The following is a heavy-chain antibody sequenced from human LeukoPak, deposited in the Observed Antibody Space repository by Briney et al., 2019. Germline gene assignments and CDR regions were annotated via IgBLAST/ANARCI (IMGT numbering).Heavy chain of an antibody. CDR1: GYTFTSYD. V-gene: IGHV1-8*01. D-gene: IGHD3-22*01. CDR3: ARIYFEGITMIVVVPGDY. J-gene: IGHJ4*02. CDR2: MNPNSGNT. Sequence: ASVKVSCKASGYTFTSYDINWVRQATGQGLEWMGWMNPNSGNTGYAQKFQGRVTMTRNTSISTAYMELSSLRSDDTAVYYCARIYFEGITMIVVVPGDYWGQGTLVTVSS.